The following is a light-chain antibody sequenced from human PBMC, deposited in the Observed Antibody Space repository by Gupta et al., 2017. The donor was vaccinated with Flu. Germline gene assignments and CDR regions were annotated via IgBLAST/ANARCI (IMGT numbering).Light chain of an antibody. CDR1: QSVSSSY. CDR2: GAS. Sequence: EIVLTQSPGTLSLSPGERATLSRRASQSVSSSYLAWYQQKPGQAPMLLIYGASSRATGIPDRFSGSGSGTDFTLTISRLEPEDFAVYYCQQYGSSPVTFGQGTKVEIK. CDR3: QQYGSSPVT. J-gene: IGKJ1*01. V-gene: IGKV3-20*01.